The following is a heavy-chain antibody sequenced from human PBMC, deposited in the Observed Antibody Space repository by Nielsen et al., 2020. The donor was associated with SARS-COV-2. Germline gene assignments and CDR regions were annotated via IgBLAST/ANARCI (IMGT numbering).Heavy chain of an antibody. CDR3: AKDVGAGFDFFDH. V-gene: IGHV3-48*01. J-gene: IGHJ4*02. CDR1: GFTFSSYS. D-gene: IGHD6-19*01. CDR2: ISRSSRPI. Sequence: GGSLRLSCAASGFTFSSYSLNWVRQAPGKGLEWISFISRSSRPIYYSDSVKGRFTISRDNAKNLLILEMNSLRADDTATYYCAKDVGAGFDFFDHWGQGTPVTVSS.